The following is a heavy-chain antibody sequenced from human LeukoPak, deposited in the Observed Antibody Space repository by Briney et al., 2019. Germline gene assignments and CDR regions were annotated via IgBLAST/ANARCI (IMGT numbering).Heavy chain of an antibody. D-gene: IGHD3-10*01. CDR1: GYTFTSYG. CDR2: ISAYNGNT. CDR3: ARDSVRHYGSGSYYSPQAFDI. J-gene: IGHJ3*02. Sequence: ASVKVSCTASGYTFTSYGISWVRQAPGQGLEWMGWISAYNGNTNYAQKLQGRVTMTTDTSTSTAYMELRSLRSDDTAVYYCARDSVRHYGSGSYYSPQAFDIWGQGTMVTVSS. V-gene: IGHV1-18*01.